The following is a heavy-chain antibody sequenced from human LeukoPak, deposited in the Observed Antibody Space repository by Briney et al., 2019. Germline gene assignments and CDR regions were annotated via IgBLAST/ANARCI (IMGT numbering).Heavy chain of an antibody. V-gene: IGHV3-7*01. Sequence: GGSLRLSCAASGFSFSSYWMSWVRQAPGKGLEWVANIQSDGGMQQYVDSVKGRLTISRDNAKNSLYLQMNSLRAEDTAVYYCARIPRGSGWSFLDFWGQGTLVTVTS. CDR3: ARIPRGSGWSFLDF. D-gene: IGHD6-19*01. J-gene: IGHJ4*02. CDR2: IQSDGGMQ. CDR1: GFSFSSYW.